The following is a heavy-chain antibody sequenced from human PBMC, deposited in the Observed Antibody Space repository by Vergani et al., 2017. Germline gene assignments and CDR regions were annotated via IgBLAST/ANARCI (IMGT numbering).Heavy chain of an antibody. Sequence: EVQLLESGGGLVQPGGSLRLSCAASGFTFSSYAMSWVRQAPGKGLEWVSAISGSGGSTYYADSVKGRFTISRDNSKYTLYLQMNRLRAEDTAVYYCAKESLGYCSSTSCRMYYFDYWGQGTLVPVSS. D-gene: IGHD2-2*01. CDR2: ISGSGGST. CDR1: GFTFSSYA. CDR3: AKESLGYCSSTSCRMYYFDY. J-gene: IGHJ4*02. V-gene: IGHV3-23*01.